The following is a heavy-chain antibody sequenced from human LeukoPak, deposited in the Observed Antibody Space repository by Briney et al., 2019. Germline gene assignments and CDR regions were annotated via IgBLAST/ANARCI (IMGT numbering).Heavy chain of an antibody. CDR1: GFTFSNAW. Sequence: PGGSLRLPCAASGFTFSNAWMSWVRQAPGKGLEWVGRIKSKTDGGTTDYAAPVKGRFTISRDDSKNTLYLQMNSLKTEDTAVYYCTTEDIVVVPAAEVNYWGQGTLVTVSS. CDR3: TTEDIVVVPAAEVNY. J-gene: IGHJ4*02. CDR2: IKSKTDGGTT. D-gene: IGHD2-2*01. V-gene: IGHV3-15*01.